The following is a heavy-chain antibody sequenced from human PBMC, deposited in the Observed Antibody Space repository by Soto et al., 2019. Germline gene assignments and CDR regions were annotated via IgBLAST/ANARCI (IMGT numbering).Heavy chain of an antibody. V-gene: IGHV4-59*01. CDR3: AGETGTKDWRDY. CDR1: GGSISSYY. Sequence: PSETLSLTCTVSGGSISSYYWSWIRQPPGKGLEWIGYIYYSGSTNYNPSLKSRVTISVDTSKNQFSLKLSSVTAADTAVYYCAGETGTKDWRDYWGQGTLVTVSS. CDR2: IYYSGST. J-gene: IGHJ4*02. D-gene: IGHD1-1*01.